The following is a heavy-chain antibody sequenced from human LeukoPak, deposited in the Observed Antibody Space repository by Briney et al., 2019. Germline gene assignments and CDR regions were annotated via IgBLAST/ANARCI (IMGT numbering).Heavy chain of an antibody. Sequence: PSETLSLTCTVSGGSISSSTYYWGWIRQPPGKGLEWIGTIYYSGSTYYNPSLKSRVTISVDTSKNQFSLKLSSVTAADTAVYYCARVGIAARLRFDYWGQGTLVTVSS. V-gene: IGHV4-39*07. CDR1: GGSISSSTYY. D-gene: IGHD6-6*01. J-gene: IGHJ4*02. CDR3: ARVGIAARLRFDY. CDR2: IYYSGST.